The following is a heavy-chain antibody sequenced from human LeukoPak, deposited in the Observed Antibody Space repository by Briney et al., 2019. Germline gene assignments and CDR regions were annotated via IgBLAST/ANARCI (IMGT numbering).Heavy chain of an antibody. CDR2: INPNSGGT. CDR1: GYTFTCYY. CDR3: ARDYPGRDGYNFDY. V-gene: IGHV1-2*02. J-gene: IGHJ4*02. D-gene: IGHD5-24*01. Sequence: ASVKVSCKASGYTFTCYYMHWVRQAPGQGLEWMGWINPNSGGTNYAQKFQGRVTMTRDTSISTAYMELSRLRSDDTAVYYCARDYPGRDGYNFDYWGQGTLVTVSS.